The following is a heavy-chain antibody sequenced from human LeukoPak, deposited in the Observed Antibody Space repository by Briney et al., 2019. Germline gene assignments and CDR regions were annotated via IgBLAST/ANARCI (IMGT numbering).Heavy chain of an antibody. CDR3: ARRRAYSSSSPFDY. CDR1: GGSISSLY. D-gene: IGHD6-6*01. Sequence: SETLSLTCSVSGGSISSLYWSWIRQPPGKGLEWIGYIYYTGSTNYNPSLKSRVTMFVGMSKNQFSLRLSSVTAADTAVYYCARRRAYSSSSPFDYWGQGTLVTVSS. J-gene: IGHJ4*02. CDR2: IYYTGST. V-gene: IGHV4-59*08.